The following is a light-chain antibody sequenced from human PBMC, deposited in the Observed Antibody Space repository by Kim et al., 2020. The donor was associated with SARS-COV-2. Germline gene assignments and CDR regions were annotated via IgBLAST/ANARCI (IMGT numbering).Light chain of an antibody. CDR3: CSYTTSSTFV. CDR2: DVN. CDR1: SSDIGFYNY. J-gene: IGLJ1*01. V-gene: IGLV2-14*01. Sequence: QSALTQPASVSGSPGQSITISCTGTSSDIGFYNYVSWYQQHPGKAPKLMLYDVNKRPSGVSNRFSGSKSGNTASLTISGLQAEDEADYYCCSYTTSSTFVFGTGTKVTVL.